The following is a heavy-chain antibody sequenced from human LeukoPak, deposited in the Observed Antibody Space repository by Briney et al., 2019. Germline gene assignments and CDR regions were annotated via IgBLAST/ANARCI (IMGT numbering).Heavy chain of an antibody. V-gene: IGHV4-59*01. CDR2: IYNSGST. CDR1: GFSISNYY. CDR3: ATEYCASSSCRFDS. D-gene: IGHD2-2*01. Sequence: KSSETLSLTCTASGFSISNYYLSWIRQSPGKGPEWIGYIYNSGSTNYNPSLKNRVTISLDTSKKQFSLKLTSVTAADTAIYYCATEYCASSSCRFDSWGQGTLVTVSS. J-gene: IGHJ4*02.